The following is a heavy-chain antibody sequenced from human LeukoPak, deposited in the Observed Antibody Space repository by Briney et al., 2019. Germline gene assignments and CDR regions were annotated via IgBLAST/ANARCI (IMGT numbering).Heavy chain of an antibody. CDR2: VYHSGDT. Sequence: SETLSLTCTVSGGSISYSNYYWGWIRQPPGKGLEWIGSVYHSGDTYYNPSLKSRVTISVDTSKNQFSLNLRSVTAADTAVYYCARGLLWNYGSLDRFDPWGQGTLVTVSS. J-gene: IGHJ5*02. V-gene: IGHV4-39*07. D-gene: IGHD1-7*01. CDR1: GGSISYSNYY. CDR3: ARGLLWNYGSLDRFDP.